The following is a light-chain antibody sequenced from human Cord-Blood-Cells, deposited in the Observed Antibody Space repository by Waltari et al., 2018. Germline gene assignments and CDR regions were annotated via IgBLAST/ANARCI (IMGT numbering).Light chain of an antibody. CDR1: QSISSY. CDR2: AAS. CDR3: QQSYSTLALT. Sequence: DIQMTQSPSSLSASVGDRVTIPCRASQSISSYLNWYQQKPGKAPKLLIYAASSLQSGVPSRFSGCGSGTDFTLTISSLQPEDFATYYCQQSYSTLALTFGGGTKVEIK. V-gene: IGKV1-39*01. J-gene: IGKJ4*01.